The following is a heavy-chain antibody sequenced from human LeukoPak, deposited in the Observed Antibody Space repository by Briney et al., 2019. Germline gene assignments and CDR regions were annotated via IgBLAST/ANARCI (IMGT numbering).Heavy chain of an antibody. D-gene: IGHD5-12*01. Sequence: ASVKVSCKASGYTFTSYGISWVRQAPGQGLEWMGWISVYNGNTNYAQKLQGRVTMTPDTSTSTAYMELRSLRSDDTAVYYCARTIVATVSGDYWGQGTLVTVSS. J-gene: IGHJ4*02. CDR3: ARTIVATVSGDY. V-gene: IGHV1-18*01. CDR2: ISVYNGNT. CDR1: GYTFTSYG.